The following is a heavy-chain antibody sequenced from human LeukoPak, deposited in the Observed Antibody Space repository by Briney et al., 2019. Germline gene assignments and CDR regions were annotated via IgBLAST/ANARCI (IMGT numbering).Heavy chain of an antibody. J-gene: IGHJ4*02. V-gene: IGHV4-30-2*01. CDR2: IYHSGST. D-gene: IGHD6-13*01. CDR3: ASSSTPIGAFDY. Sequence: SETLSLTCAVSGGSISSGGYSWSWIRQPPGKGLEWIGYIYHSGSTHYNPSLKSRVTISVDRSKNQFSLKLSSVTAADTAVYYCASSSTPIGAFDYWGQGTLVTVSS. CDR1: GGSISSGGYS.